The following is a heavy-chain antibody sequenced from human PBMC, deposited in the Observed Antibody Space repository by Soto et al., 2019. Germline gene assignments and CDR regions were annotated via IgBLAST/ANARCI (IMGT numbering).Heavy chain of an antibody. Sequence: VASVKVSCKASGYLFTAYSMHWVRLAPGQGLEWMGVVNPSGGSTKYAQNFQGRVTMTRDTSTTTIDMELSSLRSDDTAIYYCAREENCSGGTCYSEYFHRWGQGTLVTVSS. CDR3: AREENCSGGTCYSEYFHR. D-gene: IGHD2-15*01. V-gene: IGHV1-46*01. J-gene: IGHJ1*01. CDR2: VNPSGGST. CDR1: GYLFTAYS.